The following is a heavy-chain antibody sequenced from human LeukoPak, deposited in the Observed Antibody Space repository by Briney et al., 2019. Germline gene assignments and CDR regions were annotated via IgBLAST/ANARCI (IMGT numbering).Heavy chain of an antibody. CDR3: AKPPLYSSSWGSFDY. CDR2: ISGSGGST. D-gene: IGHD6-13*01. V-gene: IGHV3-23*01. J-gene: IGHJ4*02. CDR1: GFTVSSNY. Sequence: GGSLRLSCAASGFTVSSNYMTWVRQAPGKGLEWVSAISGSGGSTYYADSVKGRFTISRDNSKNTLYLQMNSLRVEDTAVYYCAKPPLYSSSWGSFDYWGQGTLVTVSS.